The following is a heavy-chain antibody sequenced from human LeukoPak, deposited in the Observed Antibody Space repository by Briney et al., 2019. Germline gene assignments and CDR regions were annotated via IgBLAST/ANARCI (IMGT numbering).Heavy chain of an antibody. V-gene: IGHV1-69*13. D-gene: IGHD1-7*01. CDR2: IVPIFGTA. J-gene: IGHJ5*02. Sequence: SVKVSCKASGGTFSSYAISWVRQAPGQGLEWMGGIVPIFGTANYAQKFQGRVTITADESTSTAYMELSSLRSEDTAVYYCASQRSNWNYVSWFDPWGQGTLVTVSS. CDR3: ASQRSNWNYVSWFDP. CDR1: GGTFSSYA.